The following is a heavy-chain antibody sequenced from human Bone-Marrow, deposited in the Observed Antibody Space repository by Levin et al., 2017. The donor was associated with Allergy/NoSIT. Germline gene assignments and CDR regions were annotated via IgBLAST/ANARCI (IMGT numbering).Heavy chain of an antibody. CDR1: GVSISSYY. D-gene: IGHD4/OR15-4a*01. Sequence: SQTLSLTCTVSGVSISSYYWSWIRQPPGKGLEWIAYIYYSGSSNYNPSLKSRVTISVDTSKNQISLRLRSVTAADSAVYYCARDLDSHYDYGYWGQGTLVTVSS. V-gene: IGHV4-59*01. CDR2: IYYSGSS. J-gene: IGHJ4*02. CDR3: ARDLDSHYDYGY.